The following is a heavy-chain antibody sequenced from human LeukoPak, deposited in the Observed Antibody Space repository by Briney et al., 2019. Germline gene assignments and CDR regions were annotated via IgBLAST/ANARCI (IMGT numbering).Heavy chain of an antibody. CDR1: GYTFTSYY. Sequence: GASVKVSCTASGYTFTSYYMHWVRQAPGQGLEWMGIINPSGGSTSYAQKFQGRVTMTRDTSTSTVYMELSSLRSEDTAVYYCARDASPVEFDYWGQGTLVTVSS. CDR2: INPSGGST. V-gene: IGHV1-46*01. J-gene: IGHJ4*02. CDR3: ARDASPVEFDY.